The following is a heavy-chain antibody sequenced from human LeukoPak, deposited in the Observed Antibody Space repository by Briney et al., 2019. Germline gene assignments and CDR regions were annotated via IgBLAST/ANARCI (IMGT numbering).Heavy chain of an antibody. J-gene: IGHJ4*02. CDR2: ISYDGSNK. CDR3: ARVDPPYYYGSGING. D-gene: IGHD3-10*01. V-gene: IGHV3-30-3*01. CDR1: GFTFSSYA. Sequence: GGSLRLSCAASGFTFSSYAMHWVRQAPGKGLEWVAVISYDGSNKYYADSVKGRFTISRDNSKNTLYLQMNSLRAEDTAMYYCARVDPPYYYGSGINGWGQGTLVTVSS.